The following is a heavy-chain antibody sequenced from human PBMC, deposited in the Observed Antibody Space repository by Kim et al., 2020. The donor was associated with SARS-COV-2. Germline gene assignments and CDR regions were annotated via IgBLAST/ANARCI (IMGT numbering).Heavy chain of an antibody. J-gene: IGHJ5*02. CDR3: AKEPRTGTPETNWFDP. D-gene: IGHD1-1*01. V-gene: IGHV3-23*01. Sequence: SVKGRFTISRDNPKNTLYLQMNSLRAEDTAVYYCAKEPRTGTPETNWFDPWGQGTLVTVSS.